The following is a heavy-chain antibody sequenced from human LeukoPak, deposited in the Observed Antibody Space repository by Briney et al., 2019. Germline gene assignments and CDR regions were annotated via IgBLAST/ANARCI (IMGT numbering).Heavy chain of an antibody. CDR2: ISGSGGST. CDR1: GFTFSNYG. D-gene: IGHD1-26*01. Sequence: GGSLRLSCAASGFTFSNYGMNWVRQAPGRGLEWVSAISGSGGSTYYADSVKGRFTISRDNSKNTLYLQMNSLRAEDTAVYYCAKDLACSGRFSFDYWGEGTLVTVSS. V-gene: IGHV3-23*01. J-gene: IGHJ4*02. CDR3: AKDLACSGRFSFDY.